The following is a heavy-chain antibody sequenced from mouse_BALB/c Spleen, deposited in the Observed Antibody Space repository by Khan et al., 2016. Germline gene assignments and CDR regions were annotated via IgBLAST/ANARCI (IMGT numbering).Heavy chain of an antibody. CDR1: GYSITSDYA. J-gene: IGHJ3*01. D-gene: IGHD2-2*01. V-gene: IGHV3-2*02. CDR3: ARWLRQRNWFAY. CDR2: ISYSGST. Sequence: EVQLQESGPGLVKPSQSLSLTCTVTGYSITSDYAWNWIRQFPGNKLEWMGYISYSGSTSYNPSLKSRISITRDTSKNQFFLQLNSVTTEDTATYYCARWLRQRNWFAYWGQGTLVTVSA.